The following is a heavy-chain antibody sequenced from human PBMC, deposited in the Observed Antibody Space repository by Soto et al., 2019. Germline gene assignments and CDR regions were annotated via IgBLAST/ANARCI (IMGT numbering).Heavy chain of an antibody. CDR1: GGTFSSYA. CDR3: ARDGIPPMTTVSSLDY. J-gene: IGHJ4*02. CDR2: IIPIFGTA. D-gene: IGHD4-17*01. Sequence: SVKVYCKASGGTFSSYAISLVRQAPGQGLEWMGGIIPIFGTANYAQKFQGRVTITADESTSTAYMELSSLRSEDTAVYYCARDGIPPMTTVSSLDYWGQGTLVTVSS. V-gene: IGHV1-69*13.